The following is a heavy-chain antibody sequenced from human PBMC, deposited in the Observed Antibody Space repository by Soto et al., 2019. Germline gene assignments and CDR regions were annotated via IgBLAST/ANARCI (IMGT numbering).Heavy chain of an antibody. CDR3: ARSPSMTTVSLDY. Sequence: EVQLVESGGGLVKPGGSLRLSCAASGFTFSSYSMNWVRQAPGKGLEWVSSISSSSSYIYYADSVKGRFTISRDNAKISLYLQMNSLRAEDTAVYYSARSPSMTTVSLDYWGQGTLVTVSS. D-gene: IGHD4-17*01. CDR1: GFTFSSYS. CDR2: ISSSSSYI. J-gene: IGHJ4*02. V-gene: IGHV3-21*01.